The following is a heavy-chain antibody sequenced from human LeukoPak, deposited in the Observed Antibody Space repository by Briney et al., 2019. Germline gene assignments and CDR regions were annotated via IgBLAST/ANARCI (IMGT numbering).Heavy chain of an antibody. CDR1: GGSISSYY. CDR3: ARDGHSGYDYVGYYFDY. V-gene: IGHV4-4*07. J-gene: IGHJ4*02. CDR2: IYTSEST. D-gene: IGHD5-12*01. Sequence: PSETLSLTCIVSGGSISSYYWSWIRQPAGKGLEWIGRIYTSESTDYNPSLKSRVTMSVDTSKNQFSLKLSSVTAADTAVYYCARDGHSGYDYVGYYFDYWGQGILVTVSS.